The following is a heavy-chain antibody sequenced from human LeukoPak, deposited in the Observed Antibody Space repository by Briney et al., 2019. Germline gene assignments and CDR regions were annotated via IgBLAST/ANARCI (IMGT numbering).Heavy chain of an antibody. D-gene: IGHD1-26*01. Sequence: PSESLSLTCTVAGGSINSYYWSWIRQPPGKGVEWVGYTYYSVRTRYNPSLTSRVTISVDTSKNQFALKLTSVTAADTAVYYCARGSGNYWQLSFDYWGQGTLVT. CDR3: ARGSGNYWQLSFDY. J-gene: IGHJ4*02. CDR2: TYYSVRT. V-gene: IGHV4-59*08. CDR1: GGSINSYY.